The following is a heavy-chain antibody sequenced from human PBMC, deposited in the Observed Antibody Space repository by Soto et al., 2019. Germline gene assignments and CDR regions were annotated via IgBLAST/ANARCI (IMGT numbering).Heavy chain of an antibody. D-gene: IGHD2-2*01. CDR2: IYYSGNT. V-gene: IGHV4-31*11. CDR1: GGSISSGGYS. J-gene: IGHJ4*02. Sequence: QVQLQESGPGLVKPSQTLSLTCAVSGGSISSGGYSWSWIRQHPGKGLEWLGYIYYSGNTHYNASLKSRVTISMDTSKNQFSLMLCSVTAADTAVYYCARVFCGSANCTTFDYWGQGTLVTVSS. CDR3: ARVFCGSANCTTFDY.